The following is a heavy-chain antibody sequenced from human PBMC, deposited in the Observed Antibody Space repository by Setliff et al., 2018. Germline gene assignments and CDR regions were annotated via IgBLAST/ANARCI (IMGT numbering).Heavy chain of an antibody. J-gene: IGHJ2*01. CDR2: IWYDGSNK. Sequence: SCAASGFTFSSYGMHWVRQAPGKGLEWVAVIWYDGSNKYYADSVKGRFTISRDNSKNTLYLQMNSLRAEDTAVYYCAKDSSGWPYWYFDLWGRGTLVT. V-gene: IGHV3-33*06. CDR3: AKDSSGWPYWYFDL. D-gene: IGHD6-19*01. CDR1: GFTFSSYG.